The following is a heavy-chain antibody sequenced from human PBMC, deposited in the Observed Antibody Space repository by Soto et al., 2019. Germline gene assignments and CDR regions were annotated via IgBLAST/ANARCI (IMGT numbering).Heavy chain of an antibody. CDR2: IIPIFGTA. Sequence: SVKVSCKASGATFSIYAISWVLQAPGQGLEWMGGIIPIFGTANYAQKFQGRVTITADESTSTAYMELSSLISEDTAVYYCARERTWSTVTTRNFDIWGKGTMVTVSS. J-gene: IGHJ3*02. CDR3: ARERTWSTVTTRNFDI. CDR1: GATFSIYA. D-gene: IGHD4-17*01. V-gene: IGHV1-69*13.